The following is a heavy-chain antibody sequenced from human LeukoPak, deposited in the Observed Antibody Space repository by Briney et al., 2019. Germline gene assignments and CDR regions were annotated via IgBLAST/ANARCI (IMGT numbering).Heavy chain of an antibody. CDR3: AGGRRVRGAYDGYYFDY. Sequence: GGSLRLSCAASAFTFSSYGMHWVRQAPGKGLEWVAFIRYDGNNKYYADSVKGRFTITRDNSKNTLYLQMNSLRAEDTAVYYCAGGRRVRGAYDGYYFDYWGQGTLVTVSS. J-gene: IGHJ4*02. CDR2: IRYDGNNK. D-gene: IGHD3-10*01. V-gene: IGHV3-30*02. CDR1: AFTFSSYG.